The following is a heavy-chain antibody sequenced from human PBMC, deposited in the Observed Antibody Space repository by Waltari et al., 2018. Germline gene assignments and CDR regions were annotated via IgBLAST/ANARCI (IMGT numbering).Heavy chain of an antibody. J-gene: IGHJ6*03. CDR1: GGSFSGYY. D-gene: IGHD4-17*01. Sequence: QVQLQQWGAGLLKPSETLSLTCAVYGGSFSGYYWSWIRQPPGKGLEWIGEINQSGSTNYNPSLKSRVTISGDAYKNQFYLKLSSVTAADTAVYYCAKSSTVTNYYYYYMDVWGKGTTVTVSS. CDR2: INQSGST. CDR3: AKSSTVTNYYYYYMDV. V-gene: IGHV4-34*01.